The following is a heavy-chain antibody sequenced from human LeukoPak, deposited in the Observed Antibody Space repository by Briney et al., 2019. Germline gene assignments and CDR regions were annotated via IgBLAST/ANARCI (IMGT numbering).Heavy chain of an antibody. CDR2: ILHSGYT. CDR1: GGSLGRSNTY. J-gene: IGHJ6*03. V-gene: IGHV4-39*01. Sequence: SDTLSLTCTVSGGSLGRSNTYWGWIRQTPGKGLEWLGTILHSGYTYNNPSLKSRVTMSVDSSKNQFSLSLSSVTAEDTAVYFCARHRGGGGYHYMDVWGKGTTVIVSS. CDR3: ARHRGGGGYHYMDV. D-gene: IGHD2-21*01.